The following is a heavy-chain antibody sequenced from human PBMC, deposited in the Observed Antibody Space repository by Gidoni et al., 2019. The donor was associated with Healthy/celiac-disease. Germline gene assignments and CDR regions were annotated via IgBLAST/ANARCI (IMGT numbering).Heavy chain of an antibody. Sequence: GLEWIGSIYYSGSTYYNPSLKSRVTISVDTSKNQFSLKLSSVTAADTAVYYCARRGHYYDSSGHNWFDPWGQGTLVTVSS. CDR3: ARRGHYYDSSGHNWFDP. V-gene: IGHV4-39*01. CDR2: IYYSGST. J-gene: IGHJ5*02. D-gene: IGHD3-22*01.